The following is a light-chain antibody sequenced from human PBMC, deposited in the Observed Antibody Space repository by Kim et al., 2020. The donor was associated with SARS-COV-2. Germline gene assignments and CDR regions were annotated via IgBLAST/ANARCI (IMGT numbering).Light chain of an antibody. CDR2: AAS. Sequence: DIQMTQSPSSVSASVGDRVTLTCRASQDISTWLAWYQQKPGTAPKLLIYAASILQSGVPSRFSGSGSGTDFTLTISSLQPEDFATYYCQQANSFPRTFGPGTKVDIK. J-gene: IGKJ1*01. CDR3: QQANSFPRT. V-gene: IGKV1-12*01. CDR1: QDISTW.